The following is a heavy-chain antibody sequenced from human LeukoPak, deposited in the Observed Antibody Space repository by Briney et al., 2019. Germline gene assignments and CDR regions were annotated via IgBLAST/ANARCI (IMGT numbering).Heavy chain of an antibody. V-gene: IGHV5-51*01. CDR1: GYSFTSYW. D-gene: IGHD4-23*01. CDR3: ARPTTVVTSHFDY. CDR2: IYPGDSDT. J-gene: IGHJ4*02. Sequence: PGESLKISCKGSGYSFTSYWIGWVRQMPGKGLEWMGIIYPGDSDTRYSPSFQGQVTISADKSISTAYLQWSSLKAPDTAMYYCARPTTVVTSHFDYWGQGTLVTVSS.